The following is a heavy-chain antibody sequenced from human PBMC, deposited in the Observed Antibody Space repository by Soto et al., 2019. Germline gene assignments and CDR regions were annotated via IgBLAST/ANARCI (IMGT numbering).Heavy chain of an antibody. D-gene: IGHD6-13*01. CDR1: GYTFTDYA. V-gene: IGHV1-18*01. CDR3: ARDSQYSTSWQRFDS. CDR2: VNTYNGNP. Sequence: VQLVQSGVEVKKPGASVKVSCKASGYTFTDYAISWVRQDPGRGLEWMGWVNTYNGNPNYAQIFQGRVTMTTDTSTDTAYMELRSLKSDDSAVYYCARDSQYSTSWQRFDSCGQGTRVTVSS. J-gene: IGHJ4*02.